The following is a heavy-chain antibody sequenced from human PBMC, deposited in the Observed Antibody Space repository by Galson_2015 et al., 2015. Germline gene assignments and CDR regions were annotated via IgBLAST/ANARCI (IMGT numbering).Heavy chain of an antibody. Sequence: SETLSLTCGVYGGSFSDYYWSWIRQPPGKGLEWNGEINHSGSTNYNPSFKSRVTISVDTSKKQFSLDLSSVTPADTAVYYCARGRIQFWFWGQGTLVTVSS. CDR1: GGSFSDYY. D-gene: IGHD5-18*01. CDR2: INHSGST. J-gene: IGHJ4*02. V-gene: IGHV4-34*01. CDR3: ARGRIQFWF.